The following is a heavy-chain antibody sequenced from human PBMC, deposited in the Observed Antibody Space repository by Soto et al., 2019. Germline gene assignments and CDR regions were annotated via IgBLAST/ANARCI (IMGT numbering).Heavy chain of an antibody. D-gene: IGHD3-10*01. CDR2: INHSGST. Sequence: SETLSLTSALYGGSFSGYHWSCIRQPPGKGLEWIGEINHSGSTNSNPSLKSRVTISVDTSKHQFSLKLSSVTAADTGVYYCASSSTMVRGDPSYYYYYGMDVWGQGTTVTVSS. V-gene: IGHV4-34*01. CDR3: ASSSTMVRGDPSYYYYYGMDV. CDR1: GGSFSGYH. J-gene: IGHJ6*02.